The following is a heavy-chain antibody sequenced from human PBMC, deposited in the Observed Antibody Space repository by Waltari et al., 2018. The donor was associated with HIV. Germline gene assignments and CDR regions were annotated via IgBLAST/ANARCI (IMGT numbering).Heavy chain of an antibody. J-gene: IGHJ4*02. CDR2: IYHSGST. Sequence: QVQLQESGPGLVRPSGTLSLTCAVSGPSISSSKWWSWVRRPPGKGLEWIGEIYHSGSTTNTPFFKSRVTLSIDKSKKQFSLNLTSVTAADTAMYYCARVRDSGDYGHFDSWGRGTLVIVSS. CDR1: GPSISSSKW. V-gene: IGHV4-4*02. D-gene: IGHD4-17*01. CDR3: ARVRDSGDYGHFDS.